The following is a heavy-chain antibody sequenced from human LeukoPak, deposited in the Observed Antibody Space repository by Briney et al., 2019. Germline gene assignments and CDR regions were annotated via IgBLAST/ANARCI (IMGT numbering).Heavy chain of an antibody. CDR2: IYYSGST. V-gene: IGHV4-59*01. CDR3: ARQTSPRFFDY. Sequence: SETLSLTCTVSGGSISSYYWSWIRQPPGKGLEWIGYIYYSGSTNYNPSLKSRVTISVDTSKNQFSLKLSSVPAADTAVYYCARQTSPRFFDYWGQGTLVTVSS. CDR1: GGSISSYY. J-gene: IGHJ4*02.